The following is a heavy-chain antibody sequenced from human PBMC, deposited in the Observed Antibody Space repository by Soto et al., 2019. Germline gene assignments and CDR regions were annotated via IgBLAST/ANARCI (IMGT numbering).Heavy chain of an antibody. Sequence: SETLSLTCTVSGGSISSYYWSWIRQPPGKGLDWIGYIYYSGSTNYNPSLKSRVTISVDTSKNQFSLKLSSVTAADTAVYYCARYLLGYCSGGSCTLDAFDIWGQGTMVTVSS. V-gene: IGHV4-59*01. J-gene: IGHJ3*02. CDR3: ARYLLGYCSGGSCTLDAFDI. CDR2: IYYSGST. D-gene: IGHD2-15*01. CDR1: GGSISSYY.